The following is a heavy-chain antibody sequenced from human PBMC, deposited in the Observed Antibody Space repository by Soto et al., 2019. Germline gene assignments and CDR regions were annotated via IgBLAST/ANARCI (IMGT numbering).Heavy chain of an antibody. CDR1: GFTFSSYW. D-gene: IGHD6-13*01. CDR3: ARGYSSSLGIDY. J-gene: IGHJ4*02. Sequence: GGSLRLSCAASGFTFSSYWMHWVRQVPGKGLVWVSRINSDGSSTSYADSVKGRFTISRDNAKNTLYLQMNSLRAEDTAVYYCARGYSSSLGIDYWGQGTLVTVSS. CDR2: INSDGSST. V-gene: IGHV3-74*01.